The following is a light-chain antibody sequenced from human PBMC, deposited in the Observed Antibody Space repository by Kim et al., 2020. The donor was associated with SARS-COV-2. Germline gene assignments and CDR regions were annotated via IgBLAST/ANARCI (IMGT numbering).Light chain of an antibody. CDR3: QQYDSSPYT. CDR1: QNVSNSY. V-gene: IGKV3-20*01. CDR2: GAS. Sequence: EIVLTQSPGTLSLSPGDTATLSCRATQNVSNSYLAWYQQKPGQAPRLLLFGASTRTTAIPDRFSGSGSATDFTLTIRRLEPEDFAMYYCQQYDSSPYTFGQGTKLEI. J-gene: IGKJ2*01.